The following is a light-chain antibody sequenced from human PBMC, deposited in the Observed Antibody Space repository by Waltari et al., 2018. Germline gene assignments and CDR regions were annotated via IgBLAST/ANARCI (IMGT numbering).Light chain of an antibody. CDR1: QGVSSK. J-gene: IGKJ4*01. V-gene: IGKV3-15*01. CDR3: QQYYNWPLT. CDR2: DVS. Sequence: EIVMTQSPVTLYVSPGERATLSCRASQGVSSKLAWYQQKFGRAPKVLIYDVSTRATGTPARFSGTGSGTEFTLIISSLQSEDFALYYCQQYYNWPLTFGGGTKVEIK.